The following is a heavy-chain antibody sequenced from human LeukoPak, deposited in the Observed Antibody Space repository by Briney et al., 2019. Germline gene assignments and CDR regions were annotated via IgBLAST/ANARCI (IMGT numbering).Heavy chain of an antibody. D-gene: IGHD6-19*01. CDR1: GFTFSSYG. V-gene: IGHV3-30*02. Sequence: PGGSLRLSCAASGFTFSSYGIHWVRQAPGRGLEWVAFIRYDGSNKYYADSVKGRFTISRDNSKNTLYLQMNSLRVEDTAVYYCAKELQIAVAGTSLDYWGQGTLVTVSS. CDR3: AKELQIAVAGTSLDY. CDR2: IRYDGSNK. J-gene: IGHJ4*02.